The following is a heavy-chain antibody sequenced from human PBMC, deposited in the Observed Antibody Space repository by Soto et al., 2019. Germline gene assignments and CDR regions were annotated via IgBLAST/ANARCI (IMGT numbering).Heavy chain of an antibody. D-gene: IGHD6-13*01. Sequence: QVQLVQSGADVKKPGASVKVSCKTSGYTFSGYFMHWLRQAPGQGLEWMGWMNPNSGGTDYAQNFQGRVSMTWDTSISTAYMELSRLRADDTAIYYCARGYYSSSWRVFEYGGQGTLVTV. CDR3: ARGYYSSSWRVFEY. CDR1: GYTFSGYF. CDR2: MNPNSGGT. V-gene: IGHV1-2*02. J-gene: IGHJ4*02.